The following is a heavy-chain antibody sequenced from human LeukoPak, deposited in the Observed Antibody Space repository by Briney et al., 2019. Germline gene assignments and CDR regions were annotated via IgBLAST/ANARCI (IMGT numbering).Heavy chain of an antibody. J-gene: IGHJ6*03. D-gene: IGHD1/OR15-1a*01. CDR2: INHGGST. V-gene: IGHV4-34*01. CDR1: GGSLSAYY. CDR3: ARHVNTYYYYYYMDV. Sequence: SETLSLTCAVYGGSLSAYYWTWIRQPPGKGLEWIGEINHGGSTNYNPSLKSRVTISVDTSKNQFSLKLSSVTAADTAVYYCARHVNTYYYYYYMDVWGKGTTVTVSS.